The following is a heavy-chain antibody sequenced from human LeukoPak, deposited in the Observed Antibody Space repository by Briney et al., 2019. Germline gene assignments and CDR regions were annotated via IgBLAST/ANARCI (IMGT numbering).Heavy chain of an antibody. CDR2: INHSGST. J-gene: IGHJ4*02. V-gene: IGHV4-34*01. CDR1: GGSFSGYY. D-gene: IGHD5-24*01. Sequence: PSETLSLTCAVYGGSFSGYYWSWLRQPPGKGLEGIGEINHSGSTNYNPSLKSRGTISVDTSKNQFSLKLSSVTAADTAVYYCARGRRDGYNRPFDYWGQGTLVTVSS. CDR3: ARGRRDGYNRPFDY.